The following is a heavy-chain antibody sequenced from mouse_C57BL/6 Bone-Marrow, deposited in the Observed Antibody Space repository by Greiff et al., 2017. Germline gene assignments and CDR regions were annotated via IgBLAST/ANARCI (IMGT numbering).Heavy chain of an antibody. Sequence: EVKLMESGPGLVKPSQSLSLTCSVTGYSITSGYYWNLIRQFPGNKLEWMGYISYDGSNNYNPSLKNRISITRDTSKNQFFLKLNSVTTEDTATYYCARFYGSYYFDYWGQGTTLTVSS. J-gene: IGHJ2*01. D-gene: IGHD1-2*01. CDR1: GYSITSGYY. CDR2: ISYDGSN. CDR3: ARFYGSYYFDY. V-gene: IGHV3-6*01.